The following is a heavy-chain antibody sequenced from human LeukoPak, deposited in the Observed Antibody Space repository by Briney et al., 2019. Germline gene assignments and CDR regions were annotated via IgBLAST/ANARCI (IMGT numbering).Heavy chain of an antibody. V-gene: IGHV3-23*01. J-gene: IGHJ4*02. D-gene: IGHD3-3*01. Sequence: PGGSPRLSCAASGFTFSSYAMSWVRQAPGKGLEWVSAISGSGGSTYYADSVKGRFTISRDNSKNTLYLQMNSLRAEDTAVYYCAKDPSRRFGVVITAFDYWGQGTLVTVSS. CDR3: AKDPSRRFGVVITAFDY. CDR1: GFTFSSYA. CDR2: ISGSGGST.